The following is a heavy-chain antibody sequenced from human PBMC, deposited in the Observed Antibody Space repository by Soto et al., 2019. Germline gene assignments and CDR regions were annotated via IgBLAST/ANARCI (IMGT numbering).Heavy chain of an antibody. V-gene: IGHV6-1*01. CDR2: TYYRSKWFN. D-gene: IGHD6-19*01. Sequence: PSQTLSLTCVISGDSVSSNSAAWNWIRQSPSRGLEWLGRTYYRSKWFNDYAVSVKSRITINPDTSQNRFSLQLNSVTPEDTAVYYCARELRRGSVWYWTDYWGQGTLVTVSS. CDR1: GDSVSSNSAA. J-gene: IGHJ4*02. CDR3: ARELRRGSVWYWTDY.